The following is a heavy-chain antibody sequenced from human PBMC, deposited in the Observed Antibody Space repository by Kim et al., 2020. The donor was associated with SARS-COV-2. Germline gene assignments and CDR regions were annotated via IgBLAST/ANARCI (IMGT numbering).Heavy chain of an antibody. V-gene: IGHV3-7*01. CDR1: GFTFSSYW. D-gene: IGHD3-9*01. CDR3: ARDYDILTGGGHDAFDI. J-gene: IGHJ3*02. Sequence: GGSLRLSCAASGFTFSSYWMSWVRQAPGKGLEWVANIKQDGSEKYYVDSVKGRFTISRDNAKNSLYLQMNSLRAEDTAVYYCARDYDILTGGGHDAFDIWGQGTMVTVSS. CDR2: IKQDGSEK.